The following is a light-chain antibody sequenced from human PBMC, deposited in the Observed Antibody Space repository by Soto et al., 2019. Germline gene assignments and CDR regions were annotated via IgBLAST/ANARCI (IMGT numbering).Light chain of an antibody. Sequence: QSALTQPRSVSGSPGQSVTISCTGTGSDVGGYNYVSWYQQHPGKAPKLMIYEVTKWPSGVPDRFSGSKSGNTASLTISGLQAEDEADYYCCSYAGGFTWVFGGGTKLTVL. J-gene: IGLJ3*02. CDR1: GSDVGGYNY. CDR2: EVT. CDR3: CSYAGGFTWV. V-gene: IGLV2-11*01.